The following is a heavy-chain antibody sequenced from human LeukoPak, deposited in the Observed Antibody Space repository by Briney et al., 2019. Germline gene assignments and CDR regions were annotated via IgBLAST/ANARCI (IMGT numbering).Heavy chain of an antibody. CDR1: GGSVSSNGYY. J-gene: IGHJ2*01. CDR2: IYYSGTT. CDR3: ARHSSGGTNNWYFDL. Sequence: SETLSLTCTVSGGSVSSNGYYWGWIRQPPGKGLEYIGSIYYSGTTYYNPSLKTRVTISVDTSKNQFSLKLSSLTAADTAVYYCARHSSGGTNNWYFDLWGRGTLVTVSS. V-gene: IGHV4-39*01. D-gene: IGHD2-15*01.